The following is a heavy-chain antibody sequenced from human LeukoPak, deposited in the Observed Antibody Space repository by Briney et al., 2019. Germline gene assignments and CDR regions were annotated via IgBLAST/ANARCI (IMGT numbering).Heavy chain of an antibody. CDR3: ARRGLRFLESVKYSWFDP. CDR1: GGSFSGYY. D-gene: IGHD3-3*01. J-gene: IGHJ5*02. CDR2: INHSGST. V-gene: IGHV4-34*01. Sequence: PSETLSPTCAVYGGSFSGYYWTWIRQPPGKGLEWIGEINHSGSTNYNPFLKSRVTISVDTSKSQFSLKLSSVTAADTAIYFCARRGLRFLESVKYSWFDPWGQGTLVTVSS.